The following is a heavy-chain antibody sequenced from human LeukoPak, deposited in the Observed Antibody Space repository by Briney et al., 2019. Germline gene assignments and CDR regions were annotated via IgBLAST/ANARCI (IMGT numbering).Heavy chain of an antibody. D-gene: IGHD3-22*01. CDR1: GGSISSYY. CDR2: IYYSGST. V-gene: IGHV4-59*01. Sequence: PSETLSLTCTVSGGSISSYYWSWIRQPPGKGLEWIGYIYYSGSTNYNPSLKSRVTISVDTSKNQFSLKLSSVTAADTAVYYCARGQYYYDSSALGYWGQGTLVTVSS. J-gene: IGHJ4*02. CDR3: ARGQYYYDSSALGY.